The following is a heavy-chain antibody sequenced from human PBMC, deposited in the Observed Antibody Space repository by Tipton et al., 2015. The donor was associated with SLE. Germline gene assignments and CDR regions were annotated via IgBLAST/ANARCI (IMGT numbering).Heavy chain of an antibody. J-gene: IGHJ6*02. CDR3: ARVIRGYYYAMDV. Sequence: SLRLFCAASGFNFRDFEMNWVRQAPGKGLEWLSHISGSGTSIYNADSVKGRLTISRDNAKNSLYLHMNSLRAEDTAVYYCARVIRGYYYAMDVWGQGTTVTVSS. V-gene: IGHV3-48*03. CDR1: GFNFRDFE. CDR2: ISGSGTSI.